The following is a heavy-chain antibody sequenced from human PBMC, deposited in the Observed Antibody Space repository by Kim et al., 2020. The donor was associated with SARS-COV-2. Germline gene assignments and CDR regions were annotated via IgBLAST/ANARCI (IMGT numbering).Heavy chain of an antibody. Sequence: NGNTNYAQRFQGRVTMIADTSTSTAYMELRSLTSDDTAVYYCARGPVAGDYWGQGTLVTVSS. CDR3: ARGPVAGDY. J-gene: IGHJ4*02. V-gene: IGHV1-18*01. CDR2: NGNT. D-gene: IGHD6-19*01.